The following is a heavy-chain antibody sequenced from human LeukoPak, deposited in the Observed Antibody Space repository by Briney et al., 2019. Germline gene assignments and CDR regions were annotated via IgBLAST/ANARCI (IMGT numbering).Heavy chain of an antibody. CDR2: INPNSGGT. CDR3: ASLYYCSGGSCWKGGAFDI. V-gene: IGHV1-2*02. Sequence: ASVKVSCKASGYTFTSYGLSWVRQAPGQGLEWMGWINPNSGGTNYAQKFQGRVTMTRDTSISTAYMELSRLRSDDTAVYYCASLYYCSGGSCWKGGAFDIWGQGTMVTVSS. D-gene: IGHD2-15*01. J-gene: IGHJ3*02. CDR1: GYTFTSYG.